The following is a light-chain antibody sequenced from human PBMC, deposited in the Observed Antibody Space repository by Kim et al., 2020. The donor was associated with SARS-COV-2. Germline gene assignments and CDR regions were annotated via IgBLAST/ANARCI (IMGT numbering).Light chain of an antibody. V-gene: IGLV3-19*01. CDR2: GKE. CDR3: NSRDSSGNHLYV. Sequence: LGQTVRSTGQGDSLRSYYASWDQQKPGQAPVVVIYGKEKRPSGIPDRFSGSSSGNTASLTITGAQAEDEADYYCNSRDSSGNHLYVFGTGTKVTVL. CDR1: SLRSYY. J-gene: IGLJ1*01.